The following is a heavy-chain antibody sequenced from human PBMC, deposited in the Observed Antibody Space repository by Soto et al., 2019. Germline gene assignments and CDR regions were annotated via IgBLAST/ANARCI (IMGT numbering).Heavy chain of an antibody. D-gene: IGHD3-9*01. V-gene: IGHV4-34*01. CDR1: GGSFSGYY. CDR3: ARGFDILTGYDN. J-gene: IGHJ4*02. Sequence: SETLSLTCAVYGGSFSGYYWSWIRQPPGKGLEWIGEINHSGSTNYNPSLKSRVTISVDTSKNQFSLKLSSVTAADTAVYYCARGFDILTGYDNWGQRTLVTVSS. CDR2: INHSGST.